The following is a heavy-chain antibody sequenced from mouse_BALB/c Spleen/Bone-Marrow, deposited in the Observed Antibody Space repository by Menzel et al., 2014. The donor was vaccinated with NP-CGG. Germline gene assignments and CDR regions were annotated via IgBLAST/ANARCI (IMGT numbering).Heavy chain of an antibody. CDR1: GFSLTDYD. CDR3: AKHEDRYDWFAY. D-gene: IGHD2-14*01. V-gene: IGHV2-6-5*01. Sequence: QVQLQQSGPGLVAPSQSLSITCTVSGFSLTDYDVSWIRQPPGKGLEWLGVIWDGGSTYYNSALKSRLSISKDNSKSQVFLKMNSLQTDDTAMYYCAKHEDRYDWFAYWGQGTLVTVSA. J-gene: IGHJ3*01. CDR2: IWDGGST.